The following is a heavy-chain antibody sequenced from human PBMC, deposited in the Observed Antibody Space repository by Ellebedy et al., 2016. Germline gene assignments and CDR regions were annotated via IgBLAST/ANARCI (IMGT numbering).Heavy chain of an antibody. J-gene: IGHJ3*02. CDR2: IYYSGST. CDR3: AKWEWIQLSSPKGAFDI. D-gene: IGHD5-18*01. CDR1: GVSISRGGFH. V-gene: IGHV4-31*03. Sequence: SETLSLTCTVSGVSISRGGFHWSWIRQHPETGLEWIGNIYYSGSTYYSPSLKSRVSISLDTSKNQFSLKLSSVTAADTALYYCAKWEWIQLSSPKGAFDIWGQGTMVTVSS.